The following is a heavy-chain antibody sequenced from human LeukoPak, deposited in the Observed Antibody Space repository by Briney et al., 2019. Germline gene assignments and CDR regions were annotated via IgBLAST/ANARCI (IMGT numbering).Heavy chain of an antibody. CDR1: GGSISSSNW. D-gene: IGHD3-3*01. Sequence: PSETLSLTCAVSGGSISSSNWWSWVRQPPGKGLEWIGEIYHSGSTNYNPSLKSRVTISVDKSKNQFSLKLSSVTAADTAVYYCAGQGLPGDFWSGYYLYSPYYYYYYMDVWGKGTTVTVSS. J-gene: IGHJ6*03. CDR3: AGQGLPGDFWSGYYLYSPYYYYYYMDV. V-gene: IGHV4-4*02. CDR2: IYHSGST.